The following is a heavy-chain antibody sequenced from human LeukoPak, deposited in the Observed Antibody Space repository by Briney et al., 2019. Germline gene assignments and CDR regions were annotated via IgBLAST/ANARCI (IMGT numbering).Heavy chain of an antibody. CDR1: GGSFSGYY. V-gene: IGHV4-34*01. Sequence: SETLSLTCAVYGGSFSGYYWSWIRQPPGKGLEWIGEINHSGSTNYNPPLKSRVTISVDTSKNQFSLKLSSVTAADTAVYYCARGRGVAVAGTKTREVDAFDYWGQGTLVTVSS. CDR3: ARGRGVAVAGTKTREVDAFDY. D-gene: IGHD6-19*01. J-gene: IGHJ4*02. CDR2: INHSGST.